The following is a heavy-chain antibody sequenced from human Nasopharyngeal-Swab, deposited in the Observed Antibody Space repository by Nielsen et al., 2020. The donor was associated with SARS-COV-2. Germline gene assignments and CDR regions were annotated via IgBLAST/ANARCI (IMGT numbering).Heavy chain of an antibody. J-gene: IGHJ3*02. CDR3: ARDVVLLWFGELLQGRRAFDI. Sequence: SETLSLTCAVYGGSFSGYYWSWIRQPPGKGLEWIGEINHSGSTNHNPSLKSRVTISVDTSKNQFSLKLSSVTAADTAVYYCARDVVLLWFGELLQGRRAFDIWGQGTMVTVSS. CDR1: GGSFSGYY. CDR2: INHSGST. D-gene: IGHD3-10*01. V-gene: IGHV4-34*01.